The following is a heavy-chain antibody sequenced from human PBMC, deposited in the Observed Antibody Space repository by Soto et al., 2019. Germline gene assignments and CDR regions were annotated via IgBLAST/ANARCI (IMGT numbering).Heavy chain of an antibody. D-gene: IGHD2-2*01. Sequence: GSLRLSCAACGFTFDDYGMSWVGQAPGKGLEWVSGINWNGGSTGYADSVKGRFTISRDNAKDSLYLQMNSLRAEDTALYHCARVRVRCSSTSCYGNAFDIWGQGTMVTVSS. CDR3: ARVRVRCSSTSCYGNAFDI. V-gene: IGHV3-20*01. J-gene: IGHJ3*02. CDR2: INWNGGST. CDR1: GFTFDDYG.